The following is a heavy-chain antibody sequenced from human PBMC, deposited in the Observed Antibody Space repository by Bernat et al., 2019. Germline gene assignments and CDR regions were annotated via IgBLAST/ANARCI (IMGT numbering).Heavy chain of an antibody. CDR3: ANGVVATGGFDY. Sequence: QVQLVESGGGVVQPGRSLRLSCAASGFTFSSYGMHWVRQAPGKGLEWVAVISYDGRNKYYADSVKGRFTISRDNSKNTLYLQMNSLRAEDTAVYYCANGVVATGGFDYWGQGTLVTVSS. CDR2: ISYDGRNK. CDR1: GFTFSSYG. D-gene: IGHD5-12*01. V-gene: IGHV3-30*18. J-gene: IGHJ4*02.